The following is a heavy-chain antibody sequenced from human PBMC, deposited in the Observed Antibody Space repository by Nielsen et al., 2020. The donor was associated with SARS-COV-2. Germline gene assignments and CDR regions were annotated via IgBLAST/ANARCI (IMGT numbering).Heavy chain of an antibody. CDR2: ISQDGNVK. Sequence: GESLKISCAASGFIFRSYAMHWVRQAPGKGLEWVAFISQDGNVKTYADSVRGRFTISRDYSKNTLYLQMNSLRGEDTSVYYCARERNIVAGDYLDYWGQGTLVTVSS. J-gene: IGHJ4*02. CDR3: ARERNIVAGDYLDY. D-gene: IGHD6-13*01. CDR1: GFIFRSYA. V-gene: IGHV3-30-3*01.